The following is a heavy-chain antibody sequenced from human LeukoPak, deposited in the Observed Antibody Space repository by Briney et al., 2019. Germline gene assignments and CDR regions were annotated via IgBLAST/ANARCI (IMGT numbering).Heavy chain of an antibody. CDR1: GGSISSYY. D-gene: IGHD2-15*01. CDR3: ARASGRGVVTDDVFDI. V-gene: IGHV4-59*01. CDR2: IYYSGST. Sequence: PSETLSLTCTVSGGSISSYYWSWIRQPPGKGLEWIGYIYYSGSTNYNPSLKSRVTISVDTSKDQFSLKLSSVTAADTAVYYCARASGRGVVTDDVFDIGGQGTMVTVFS. J-gene: IGHJ3*02.